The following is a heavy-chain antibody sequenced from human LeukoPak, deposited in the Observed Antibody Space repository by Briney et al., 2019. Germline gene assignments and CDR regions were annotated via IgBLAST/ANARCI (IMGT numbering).Heavy chain of an antibody. Sequence: ASVKVSCKASGYTFTSYGISWVRQAPGQGLEWMGWISAYNGNTNYAQKLQGRVTMTTDTSTSTAYMELRSLRSDDTAVYYCARDPADPNCSSTSCYALIDPWGQGTLVTVSS. CDR3: ARDPADPNCSSTSCYALIDP. V-gene: IGHV1-18*01. CDR2: ISAYNGNT. J-gene: IGHJ5*02. D-gene: IGHD2-2*01. CDR1: GYTFTSYG.